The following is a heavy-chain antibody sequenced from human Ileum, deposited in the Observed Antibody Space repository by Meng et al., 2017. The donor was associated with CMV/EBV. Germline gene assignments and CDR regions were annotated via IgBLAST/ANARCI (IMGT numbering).Heavy chain of an antibody. CDR3: TSRVGATPSYYGMDV. CDR2: IRSKTYGGTT. J-gene: IGHJ6*02. CDR1: GFTVGDNY. D-gene: IGHD1-26*01. Sequence: GESLKISCAASGFTVGDNYLSWVRQAPGKGLEWVGFIRSKTYGGTTEYAASVTVRFTISRDDSNNIAYLQLNNLETEDTAVYYCTSRVGATPSYYGMDVWGQGTTVTVSS. V-gene: IGHV3-49*04.